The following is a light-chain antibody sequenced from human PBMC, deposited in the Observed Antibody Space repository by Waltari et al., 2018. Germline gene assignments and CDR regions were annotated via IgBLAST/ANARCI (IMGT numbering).Light chain of an antibody. CDR3: SSYTSSSTLV. CDR1: RSDVGGYNY. V-gene: IGLV2-14*01. J-gene: IGLJ2*01. CDR2: DVS. Sequence: QSALTPPASLSCSPGTSLTISCTGTRSDVGGYNYVSWYQQHPGKAPQLMIYDVSKRPSGVSNRFSGSKSGNTASLTISGLQAEDEADYYCSSYTSSSTLVFGGGTKLTVL.